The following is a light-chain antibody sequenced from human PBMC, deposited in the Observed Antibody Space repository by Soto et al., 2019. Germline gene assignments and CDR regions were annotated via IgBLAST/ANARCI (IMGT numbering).Light chain of an antibody. CDR3: QQRSDWPSP. J-gene: IGKJ4*01. CDR1: ERVSRY. Sequence: EIVLTQSPATLSLSPGNRATLSCRASERVSRYLAWYQQKPGQAPRLLIYDASSRAAGIPARFSGSGSGTDFTLTIPRLEPEDFAVYYCQQRSDWPSPFGGGTKVEIK. CDR2: DAS. V-gene: IGKV3-11*01.